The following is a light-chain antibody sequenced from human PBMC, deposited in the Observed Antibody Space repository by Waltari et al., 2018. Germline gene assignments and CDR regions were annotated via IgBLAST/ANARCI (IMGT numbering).Light chain of an antibody. Sequence: IVLTQSPDTLSLSPGERATLSCRASQSVGTFLVWYQQKPGQAPRLLIQGASTRATGTPDRFSGSGSGTDFSLTISRLEPEDFAMYYCQHYVRLPVTFGQGTKVEI. CDR3: QHYVRLPVT. CDR1: QSVGTF. CDR2: GAS. V-gene: IGKV3-20*01. J-gene: IGKJ1*01.